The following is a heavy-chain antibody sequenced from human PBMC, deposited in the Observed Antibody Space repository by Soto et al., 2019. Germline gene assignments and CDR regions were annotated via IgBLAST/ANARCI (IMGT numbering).Heavy chain of an antibody. CDR2: IDPSDSYT. CDR3: ARRFDSLSLGLEEDYYYYGMDV. V-gene: IGHV5-10-1*01. Sequence: GESLKISCKGSGYSFTTYWINWVRQMPGKGLEWLGRIDPSDSYTNYSPSFEGHVTISADKYITTAYLQWSSLKASDTAIYYCARRFDSLSLGLEEDYYYYGMDVWGQGTTVTVS. D-gene: IGHD3-16*01. CDR1: GYSFTTYW. J-gene: IGHJ6*02.